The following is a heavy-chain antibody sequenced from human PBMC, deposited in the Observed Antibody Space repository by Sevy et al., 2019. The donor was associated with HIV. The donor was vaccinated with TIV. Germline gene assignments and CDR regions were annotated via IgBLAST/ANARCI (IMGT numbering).Heavy chain of an antibody. D-gene: IGHD2-15*01. CDR2: INPSSGGT. CDR3: ARQVDNWFDP. V-gene: IGHV1-2*02. Sequence: ASVKVSCETSGYTFTYYYIHWVRQAPGQGPEWVGWINPSSGGTQYAQKFQGRVSVTSDTSRRTSYMELRRLRSDETALYYCARQVDNWFDPWGQGTPVTVSS. J-gene: IGHJ5*02. CDR1: GYTFTYYY.